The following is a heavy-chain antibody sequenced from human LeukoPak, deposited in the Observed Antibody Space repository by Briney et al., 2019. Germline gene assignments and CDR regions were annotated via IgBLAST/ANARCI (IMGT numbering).Heavy chain of an antibody. J-gene: IGHJ4*02. CDR3: ARGRSGSYFDY. D-gene: IGHD1-26*01. CDR1: GGSISSYY. V-gene: IGHV4-59*01. CDR2: IYYSGST. Sequence: PSETLSLTCTVPGGSISSYYWSWIRQPPGKGLEWIGYIYYSGSTNYNPSLKSRVTISVDTSKNQFSLKLSSVTAADTAVYYCARGRSGSYFDYWGQGTLVTVSS.